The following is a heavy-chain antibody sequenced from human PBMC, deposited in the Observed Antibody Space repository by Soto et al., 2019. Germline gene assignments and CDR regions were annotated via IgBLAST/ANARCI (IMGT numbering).Heavy chain of an antibody. CDR2: INHSGST. Sequence: QVQLQQWGAGLLKPSETLSLTCAVYGGSFSGYYWSWIRQPPGKGPEWIGEINHSGSTNYNPSLKSRVTISVDTSKNQFSLKLSSVTDADTAVYYCARGPPYSSSKWFDPWGQGTLVTVSS. CDR3: ARGPPYSSSKWFDP. D-gene: IGHD6-6*01. CDR1: GGSFSGYY. J-gene: IGHJ5*02. V-gene: IGHV4-34*01.